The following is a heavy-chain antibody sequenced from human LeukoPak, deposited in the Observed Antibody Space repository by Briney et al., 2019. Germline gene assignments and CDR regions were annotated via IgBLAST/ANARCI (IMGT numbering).Heavy chain of an antibody. CDR3: ARERIAAAGGHYYGMDV. J-gene: IGHJ6*02. D-gene: IGHD6-13*01. CDR2: FYYNGIS. V-gene: IGHV4-59*01. CDR1: GGSISGYY. Sequence: PSETLSLTCTVPGGSISGYYWSWIRQPPGKGLEWIAYFYYNGISNYNPSLKSRVIISVDSSKNQFSLKLTSVTAADTAVYYCARERIAAAGGHYYGMDVWGQGTTVTVSS.